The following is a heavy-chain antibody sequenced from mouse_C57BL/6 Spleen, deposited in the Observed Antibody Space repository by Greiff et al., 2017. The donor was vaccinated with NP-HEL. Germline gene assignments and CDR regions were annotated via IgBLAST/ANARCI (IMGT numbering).Heavy chain of an antibody. Sequence: QVQLQQPGAELVRPGSSVKLSCKASGYTFTSYWMDWVKQRPGKGLEWIGNIYPSDSENQYNQKFKDKATFTVEKAYSTAYMQLSSLTSEDSAVYYCAREETALAFWGQGTLVTVSA. D-gene: IGHD3-2*01. CDR3: AREETALAF. CDR1: GYTFTSYW. J-gene: IGHJ3*01. CDR2: IYPSDSEN. V-gene: IGHV1-61*01.